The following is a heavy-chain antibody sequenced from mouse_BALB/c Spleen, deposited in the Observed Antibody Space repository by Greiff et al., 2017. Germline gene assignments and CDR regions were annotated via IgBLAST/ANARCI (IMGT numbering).Heavy chain of an antibody. CDR3: ATYGNGAMDY. V-gene: IGHV5-17*02. Sequence: EVQLQQSGGGLVQPGGSRKLSCAASGFTFSSFGMHWVRQAPEKGLEWVAYISSGSSTIYYADTVKGRFTISRDNPKNTLFLQMTSLRSEDTAMYYCATYGNGAMDYWGQGTSVTVSS. D-gene: IGHD2-1*01. J-gene: IGHJ4*01. CDR1: GFTFSSFG. CDR2: ISSGSSTI.